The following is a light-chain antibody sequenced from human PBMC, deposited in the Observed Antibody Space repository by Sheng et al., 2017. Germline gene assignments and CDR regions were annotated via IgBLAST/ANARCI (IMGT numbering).Light chain of an antibody. J-gene: IGLJ3*02. V-gene: IGLV1-51*01. CDR2: DNN. CDR1: SSNIGNNY. Sequence: QSVLTQPPSVSAAAGQKVTISCSGSSSNIGNNYVSWYQQVPGTAPKLLIYDNNNRPSGIPDRFSGSKSGTSATLGIIGLQTGDEANYYCGTWDNSLSGGVFGGGTELT. CDR3: GTWDNSLSGGV.